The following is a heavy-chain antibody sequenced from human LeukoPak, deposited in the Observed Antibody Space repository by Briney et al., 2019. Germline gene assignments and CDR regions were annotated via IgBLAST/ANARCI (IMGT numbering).Heavy chain of an antibody. CDR1: GGTFSSYA. V-gene: IGHV1-69*13. D-gene: IGHD6-6*01. Sequence: WASVKVSCKASGGTFSSYAISWVRQAPGQGLEWMGGIIPIFGTANYAQKFQGRVTITADESTSTAYMELSSLRSEDTAVYYCARDVAARSLTWFDPWGQGTLVTVSS. J-gene: IGHJ5*02. CDR2: IIPIFGTA. CDR3: ARDVAARSLTWFDP.